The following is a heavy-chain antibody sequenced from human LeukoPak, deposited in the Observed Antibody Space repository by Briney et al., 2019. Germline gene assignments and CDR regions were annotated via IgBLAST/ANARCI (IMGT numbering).Heavy chain of an antibody. Sequence: GGSLRLSCAASGFTFSSSAMNWVRQAPGKGLEWVSSINNVGSHIYYADSVKGRFTISRDNAKNSPYLQMNSLRAEDTAVYYCARPNYDSIWFGELSFDYWGQGTLVTVSS. CDR2: INNVGSHI. V-gene: IGHV3-21*01. CDR3: ARPNYDSIWFGELSFDY. D-gene: IGHD3-10*01. CDR1: GFTFSSSA. J-gene: IGHJ4*02.